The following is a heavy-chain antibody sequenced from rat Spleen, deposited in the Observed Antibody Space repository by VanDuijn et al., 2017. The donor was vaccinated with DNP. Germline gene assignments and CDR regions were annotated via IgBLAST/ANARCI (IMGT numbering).Heavy chain of an antibody. Sequence: EVQLVESGGGLVQPGRSLKVSCVVSGFTFNNYWMTWIRQVPGKGLEWVASITTSGDSTSSPDSVKGRFTISRDNAKNTLYLQMNSLRSEDTATYYCTTRGVGARYYWYFDFWGPGTMVTVSS. V-gene: IGHV5-31*01. CDR3: TTRGVGARYYWYFDF. D-gene: IGHD1-1*01. J-gene: IGHJ1*01. CDR2: ITTSGDST. CDR1: GFTFNNYW.